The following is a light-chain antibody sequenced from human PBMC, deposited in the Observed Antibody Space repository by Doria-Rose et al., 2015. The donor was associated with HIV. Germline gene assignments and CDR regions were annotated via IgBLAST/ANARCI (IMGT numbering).Light chain of an antibody. J-gene: IGKJ3*01. V-gene: IGKV4-1*01. CDR1: QSLLYTSKNY. CDR3: QQYHDTPS. Sequence: TQSPESLGMSLGERATLNCKSNQSLLYTSKNYLAWYQQKPGQPSKLLIYWASTRQSGVPARFSGSGSGTDFTLTISSLEAEDVAVYYCQQYHDTPSFGPGTTVDIK. CDR2: WAS.